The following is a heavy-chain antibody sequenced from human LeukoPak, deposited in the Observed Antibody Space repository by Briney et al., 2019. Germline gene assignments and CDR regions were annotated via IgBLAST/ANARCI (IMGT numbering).Heavy chain of an antibody. D-gene: IGHD2-2*01. CDR3: AREGGYQLLFYYYYMDV. Sequence: GSLRLSCAASGFTFSRYPMHWVRQAPGKGLEWVSVISYDGRDKHHADSVRGRFTISRDNSKNTLYLQMNSLRAEDTAVYYCAREGGYQLLFYYYYMDVWGKGTTVTVSS. J-gene: IGHJ6*03. CDR1: GFTFSRYP. V-gene: IGHV3-30*04. CDR2: ISYDGRDK.